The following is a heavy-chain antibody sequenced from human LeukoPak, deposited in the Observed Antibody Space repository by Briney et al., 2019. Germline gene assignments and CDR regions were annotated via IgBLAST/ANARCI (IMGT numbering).Heavy chain of an antibody. CDR3: ARDRAWYYGSGVDY. J-gene: IGHJ4*02. D-gene: IGHD3-10*01. CDR2: VSAYNGNT. CDR1: GYTFTSYG. Sequence: ASVKVSCKASGYTFTSYGISWVRQAPGQGLEWMGWVSAYNGNTNYAQKLQGRVTMTTDTSTSTAYMELRSLRSDDTAVYYCARDRAWYYGSGVDYWGQGTLVTVSS. V-gene: IGHV1-18*04.